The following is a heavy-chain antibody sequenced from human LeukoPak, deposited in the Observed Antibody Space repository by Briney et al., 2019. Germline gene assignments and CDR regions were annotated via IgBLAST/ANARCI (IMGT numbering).Heavy chain of an antibody. D-gene: IGHD4-17*01. V-gene: IGHV4-59*11. CDR1: DDSFSSHY. J-gene: IGHJ3*02. CDR2: ISYIGTT. Sequence: SETLSLTCAVSDDSFSSHYWSWIRQPPGKGLEWIGYISYIGTTNYNPSLKSRVTISIDTSKNQFSLKLSSVTAADTAVYYCARDLVTVTKGFDIWGQGTMVSVSS. CDR3: ARDLVTVTKGFDI.